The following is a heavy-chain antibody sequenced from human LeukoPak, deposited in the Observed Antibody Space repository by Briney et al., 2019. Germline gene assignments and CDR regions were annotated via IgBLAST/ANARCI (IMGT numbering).Heavy chain of an antibody. V-gene: IGHV3-21*01. CDR2: ITRSSYI. J-gene: IGHJ6*03. Sequence: GGSLRLSCAASGFTFSTYSMNWVRQAPGKGLEWVSSITRSSYIYYADSVKGRFTISRDNARNSLWLQMNSLRAEDTAVYYCARESRGYDILTGKYHRGYYSYYMDVWGKGTTVTVSS. CDR3: ARESRGYDILTGKYHRGYYSYYMDV. D-gene: IGHD3-9*01. CDR1: GFTFSTYS.